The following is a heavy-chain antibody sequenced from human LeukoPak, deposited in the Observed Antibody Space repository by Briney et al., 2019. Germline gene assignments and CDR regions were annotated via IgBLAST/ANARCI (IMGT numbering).Heavy chain of an antibody. J-gene: IGHJ5*02. CDR3: ATDFYDST. D-gene: IGHD3-22*01. Sequence: GGSLRLSCAASGFTFSNAYMNWVRQAPGKGLEWVGRIRSNSDGGTIDYAAPVKGRFTLSRDDSKTTLYLQMNSLQTEDTAVYYCATDFYDSTWGQGTLVTVSS. V-gene: IGHV3-15*07. CDR2: IRSNSDGGTI. CDR1: GFTFSNAY.